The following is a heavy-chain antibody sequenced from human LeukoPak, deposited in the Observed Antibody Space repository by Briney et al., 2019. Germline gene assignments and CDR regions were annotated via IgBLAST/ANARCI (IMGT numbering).Heavy chain of an antibody. CDR3: ARGPARGYSGYLDY. Sequence: SETLSLTCAVYGGSFSGYYWSWIRQTPGKGLEWIGEINHSGSTNYNPSLKSRVTISVDTSKNQFSLKLSSVTAADTAVYYCARGPARGYSGYLDYWGQGTLVTVSS. D-gene: IGHD5-12*01. J-gene: IGHJ4*02. CDR2: INHSGST. CDR1: GGSFSGYY. V-gene: IGHV4-34*01.